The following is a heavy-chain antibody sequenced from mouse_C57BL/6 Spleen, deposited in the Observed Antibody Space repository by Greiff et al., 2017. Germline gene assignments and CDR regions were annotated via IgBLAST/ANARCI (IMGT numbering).Heavy chain of an antibody. Sequence: QVQLQQPGAELVKPGASVKLSCKASGYTFTSYWMHWVKQRPGQGLEWIGMIHPNSGSTNYNEKFKSKAKLTVDKSSSTAYMQLSSLTSEDSAVYYCARVSTYYFDYWGQGTTLTVSS. J-gene: IGHJ2*01. V-gene: IGHV1-64*01. CDR2: IHPNSGST. CDR3: ARVSTYYFDY. CDR1: GYTFTSYW.